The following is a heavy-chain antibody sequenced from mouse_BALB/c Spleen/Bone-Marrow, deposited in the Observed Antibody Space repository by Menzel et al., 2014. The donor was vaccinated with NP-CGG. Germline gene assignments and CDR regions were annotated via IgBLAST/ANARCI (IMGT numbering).Heavy chain of an antibody. V-gene: IGHV1-37*01. D-gene: IGHD2-3*01. Sequence: VQLKQSGPELVKPGASVKISCKASGYSFTGYFMNWVKQSHGKSLEWIGRINPYNGDTFYNQKFKGKATLTVDKSPSTAHMELLSLTSEDSAVYYCGGQDGYYGGFAYWGQGTLVTVSA. J-gene: IGHJ3*01. CDR1: GYSFTGYF. CDR3: GGQDGYYGGFAY. CDR2: INPYNGDT.